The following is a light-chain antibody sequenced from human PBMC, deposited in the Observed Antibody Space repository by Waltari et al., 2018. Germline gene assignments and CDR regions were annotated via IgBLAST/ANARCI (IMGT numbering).Light chain of an antibody. Sequence: DIQMTQSPYSLSASVGDRVSITCRTSQSISNYLNWYHQRPGEAPHLLIYAASSLQSGVSSRFSGSGSGTDFSLTISSLQPEDVGIYYCQQSYATVWTFGLGTKVEIK. J-gene: IGKJ1*01. CDR3: QQSYATVWT. CDR1: QSISNY. CDR2: AAS. V-gene: IGKV1-39*01.